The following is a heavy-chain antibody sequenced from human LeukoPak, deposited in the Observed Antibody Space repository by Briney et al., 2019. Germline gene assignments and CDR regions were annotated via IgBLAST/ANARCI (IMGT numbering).Heavy chain of an antibody. Sequence: PSETLSLTCTVSGGSIRSYYRCWIRQPAWGGVAWLGFIYDRGSTNYNPSLKSRVSISVDTSTNQFSLKMKSVTAADTAVYYCAKHSYDSGDYIDEWGQGTLVTVSS. CDR2: IYDRGST. D-gene: IGHD3-22*01. CDR3: AKHSYDSGDYIDE. CDR1: GGSIRSYY. V-gene: IGHV4-59*08. J-gene: IGHJ4*02.